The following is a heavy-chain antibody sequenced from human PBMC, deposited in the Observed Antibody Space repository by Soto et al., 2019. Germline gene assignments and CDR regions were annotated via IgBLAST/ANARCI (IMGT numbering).Heavy chain of an antibody. J-gene: IGHJ6*02. D-gene: IGHD2-2*01. CDR3: TTAVEMRDIVVVPAAMRYYYYGMDV. Sequence: GGSLRLSCAASGFTFSNAWMNWVRQAPGKGLEWVGRIKSKTDGGTTDYAAPVKGRFTISRDDSKNTLYLQMNSLKTEDTAVYYCTTAVEMRDIVVVPAAMRYYYYGMDVWGQGTLVTVSS. CDR2: IKSKTDGGTT. V-gene: IGHV3-15*07. CDR1: GFTFSNAW.